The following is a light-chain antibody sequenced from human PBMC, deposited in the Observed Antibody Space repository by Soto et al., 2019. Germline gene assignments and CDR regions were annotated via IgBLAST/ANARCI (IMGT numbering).Light chain of an antibody. J-gene: IGKJ5*01. CDR2: DAS. Sequence: EIVLTQSPATLSLSPAERATLSGMASQSVSRYLAWYQQKPGQAPRFLIYDASNRATGIPARFSGSGSGTDFTLTISSLEPEDFAVYYCQQRSNWSFTFGQGTRLEIK. CDR1: QSVSRY. CDR3: QQRSNWSFT. V-gene: IGKV3-11*01.